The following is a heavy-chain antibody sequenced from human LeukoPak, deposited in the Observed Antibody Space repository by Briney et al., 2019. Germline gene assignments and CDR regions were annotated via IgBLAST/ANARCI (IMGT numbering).Heavy chain of an antibody. Sequence: GGSLRLSCAASGFTFSSYAMTWVRQAPGKGLEWVSGISAIGGSTYYADSVKGRFTTSRDNSKNTLYLQMNSLRAEDTAVYYCARVYDSSGYYYYWGQGTLVTVSS. J-gene: IGHJ4*02. V-gene: IGHV3-23*01. D-gene: IGHD3-22*01. CDR1: GFTFSSYA. CDR2: ISAIGGST. CDR3: ARVYDSSGYYYY.